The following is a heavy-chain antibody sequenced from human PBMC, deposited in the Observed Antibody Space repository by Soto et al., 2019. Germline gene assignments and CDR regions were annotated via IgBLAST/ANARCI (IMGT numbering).Heavy chain of an antibody. Sequence: SETLSLTCTVSGGSISSYYWGWIRQPAGKGLEWIGRIYTSGSTNYNPSLKSRVTMSVDTSKNQFSLKLSSVTAADTAVYYCARMNALAREGRVGWFDPWGQGTLVTVSS. CDR2: IYTSGST. CDR3: ARMNALAREGRVGWFDP. CDR1: GGSISSYY. V-gene: IGHV4-4*07. D-gene: IGHD1-26*01. J-gene: IGHJ5*02.